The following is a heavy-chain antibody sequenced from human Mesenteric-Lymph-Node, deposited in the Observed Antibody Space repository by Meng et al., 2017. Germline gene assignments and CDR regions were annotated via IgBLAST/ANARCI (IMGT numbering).Heavy chain of an antibody. D-gene: IGHD3-10*01. J-gene: IGHJ5*02. CDR1: GFTVSTTY. CDR3: ARWLYGSGSFLRAWFDP. Sequence: GGSLRLSCAASGFTVSTTYMSWLRQAPGQRLEWVSNIYHDGSTHYPDSTRGRFTISRNNSKNTLFLEVNSLRTEDTAIYYCARWLYGSGSFLRAWFDPWGPGNLVTVSS. CDR2: IYHDGST. V-gene: IGHV3-66*02.